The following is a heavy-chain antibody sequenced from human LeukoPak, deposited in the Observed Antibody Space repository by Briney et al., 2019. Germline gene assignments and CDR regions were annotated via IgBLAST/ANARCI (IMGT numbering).Heavy chain of an antibody. V-gene: IGHV1-18*01. CDR1: GYTFTSYG. J-gene: IGHJ5*02. Sequence: GASVKVSCKASGYTFTSYGISWVRQTPGQGLEWMGWISAYNGNTNYAQKLQGRVTMTTDTSTSTAYMELRSLRSDDTAVYYCARDNHYDILTGSSGPNNWFDPWGQGTLVTVSS. CDR2: ISAYNGNT. D-gene: IGHD3-9*01. CDR3: ARDNHYDILTGSSGPNNWFDP.